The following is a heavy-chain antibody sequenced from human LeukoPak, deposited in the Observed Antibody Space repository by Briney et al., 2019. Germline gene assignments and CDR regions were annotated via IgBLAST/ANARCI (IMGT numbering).Heavy chain of an antibody. CDR1: GFTFDDYA. CDR3: AKDMGMTTITGGFDF. D-gene: IGHD4-11*01. V-gene: IGHV3-43*01. Sequence: GGSLRLSCAASGFTFDDYAMHWVRQAPGKGLEWVSLINWAGATTYSADSVKGRFTISRDNSKNSLYLQMNSLRTEDTALYYCAKDMGMTTITGGFDFWGQGTLVTVSS. CDR2: INWAGATT. J-gene: IGHJ4*02.